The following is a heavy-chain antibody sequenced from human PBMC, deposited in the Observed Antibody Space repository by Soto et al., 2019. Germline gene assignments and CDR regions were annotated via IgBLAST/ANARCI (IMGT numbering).Heavy chain of an antibody. CDR2: IYHSGST. Sequence: SETLSLTCTVSGYSISSGYYWGWIRQPPGKGLEWIGSIYHSGSTYYNPSLKSRVTISVDTSKNQFSLKLSSVTAADTAVYCCARDIVVVVAARKEGWFDPWGQGTLVTVSS. CDR1: GYSISSGYY. CDR3: ARDIVVVVAARKEGWFDP. J-gene: IGHJ5*02. D-gene: IGHD2-15*01. V-gene: IGHV4-38-2*02.